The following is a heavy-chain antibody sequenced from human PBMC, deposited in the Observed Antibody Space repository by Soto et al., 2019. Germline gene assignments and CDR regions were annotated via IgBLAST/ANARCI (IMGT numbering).Heavy chain of an antibody. J-gene: IGHJ5*02. CDR1: GFTFSSYG. CDR2: IWYDGSNK. Sequence: GGSLRLSCAASGFTFSSYGMHWVRQAPGKGLEWVAVIWYDGSNKYYADSVKGRFTISRDNSKNTLYLQMNSLRAEDTAVYYCAREPIYDYGDSPWFDPWGQGTLVTVSS. CDR3: AREPIYDYGDSPWFDP. V-gene: IGHV3-33*01. D-gene: IGHD4-17*01.